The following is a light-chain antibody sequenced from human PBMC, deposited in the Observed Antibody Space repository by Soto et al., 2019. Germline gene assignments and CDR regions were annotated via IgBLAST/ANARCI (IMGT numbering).Light chain of an antibody. Sequence: DIQMTQSPPSVSASVGDRLTITCRASRDISNSLAWYQQTPGKVPKHLIYGASKLDSGVPYRFSGGGSGTNFNLTISRLQPEDVGTYYCQNYNRAPITCGQGTRLEIK. CDR3: QNYNRAPIT. CDR2: GAS. V-gene: IGKV1-27*01. J-gene: IGKJ5*01. CDR1: RDISNS.